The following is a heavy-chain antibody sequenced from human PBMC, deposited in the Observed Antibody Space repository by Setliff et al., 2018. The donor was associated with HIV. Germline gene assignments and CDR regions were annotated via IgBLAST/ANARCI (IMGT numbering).Heavy chain of an antibody. J-gene: IGHJ4*02. D-gene: IGHD3-22*01. V-gene: IGHV4-4*07. CDR3: ARTPEDYDQYFFDR. Sequence: SETLSLTCTVSGDSISSYYWSWIRQTAGKGLEWIGRIYTSGTTNYNPSLKRRVTMSVDTSKNQFSLKLSSVTAADTAVYYCARTPEDYDQYFFDRWGQGTLVTVSS. CDR2: IYTSGTT. CDR1: GDSISSYY.